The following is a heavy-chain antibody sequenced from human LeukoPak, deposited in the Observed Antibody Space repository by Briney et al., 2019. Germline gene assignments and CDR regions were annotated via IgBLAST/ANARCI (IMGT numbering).Heavy chain of an antibody. CDR2: IYYSGST. J-gene: IGHJ4*02. CDR3: ASLSQWLYAYYFDY. Sequence: SETLSLTCTVSGGSIRNYYWSWIRQPPGKGLEWIGYIYYSGSTNYNPSLKSRVTISVDTSKNQFSLKLSSVTAADTAVYYCASLSQWLYAYYFDYWGQGTLVTVSS. D-gene: IGHD6-19*01. CDR1: GGSIRNYY. V-gene: IGHV4-59*12.